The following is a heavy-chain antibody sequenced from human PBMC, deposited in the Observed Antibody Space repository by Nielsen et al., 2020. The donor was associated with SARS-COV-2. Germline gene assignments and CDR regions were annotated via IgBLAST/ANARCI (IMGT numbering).Heavy chain of an antibody. J-gene: IGHJ6*02. D-gene: IGHD2-2*01. Sequence: WLRQPPGKGLEWIGSIYYSGSTYYNPSLKSRVTISVDTSKNQFSLKLSSVTAADTAVYYCARDRFYPRTSLAAMAYYGMDVWGQGTTVTVSS. V-gene: IGHV4-39*07. CDR3: ARDRFYPRTSLAAMAYYGMDV. CDR2: IYYSGST.